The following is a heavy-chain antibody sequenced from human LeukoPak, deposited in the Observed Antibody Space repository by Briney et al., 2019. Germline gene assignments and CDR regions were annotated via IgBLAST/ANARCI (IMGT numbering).Heavy chain of an antibody. CDR3: ARRPAIYYDSSGQSGFDY. Sequence: SETLSLTCTVSGYSISSGYYWGWIRQPPGKGLEWIGEINHSGSTNYNPSLKVTMSVDTSKNQFSLKLSSITAADTAVYYCARRPAIYYDSSGQSGFDYWGQGTLVTVSS. D-gene: IGHD3-22*01. CDR1: GYSISSGYY. V-gene: IGHV4-38-2*02. J-gene: IGHJ4*02. CDR2: INHSGST.